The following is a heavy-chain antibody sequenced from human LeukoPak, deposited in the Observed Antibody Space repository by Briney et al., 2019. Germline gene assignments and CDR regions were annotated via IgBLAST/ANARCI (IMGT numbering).Heavy chain of an antibody. V-gene: IGHV1-24*01. D-gene: IGHD5-18*01. CDR2: FDPEDGET. J-gene: IGHJ4*02. CDR1: GYTFTGYY. Sequence: ASVKVSCKASGYTFTGYYMHWVRQAPGKGLEWMGGFDPEDGETIYAQKFQGRVTMTEDTSTDTAYMELSSLRSEDTAVYYCAIPGGIQLWLLYWGQGTLVTVP. CDR3: AIPGGIQLWLLY.